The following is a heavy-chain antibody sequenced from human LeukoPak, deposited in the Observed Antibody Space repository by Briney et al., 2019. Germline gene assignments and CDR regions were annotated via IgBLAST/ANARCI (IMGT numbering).Heavy chain of an antibody. CDR1: GGSISSSGYF. CDR2: IYYSGST. Sequence: SETLSLTCTVSGGSISSSGYFWGWIRQPPGEGLEWIASIYYSGSTYYNPSLKSRVTISVDTSKNQFSLKLSSVTAADTAVYYCARHRGADSGSYYFDSWGQGTLVTVSS. CDR3: ARHRGADSGSYYFDS. D-gene: IGHD3-10*01. J-gene: IGHJ4*02. V-gene: IGHV4-39*01.